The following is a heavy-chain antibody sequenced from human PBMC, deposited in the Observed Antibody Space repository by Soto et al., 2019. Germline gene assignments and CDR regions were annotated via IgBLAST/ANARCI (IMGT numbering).Heavy chain of an antibody. CDR2: IYYSGST. CDR1: GISVRTRDYY. Sequence: SETLSLTGTVCGISVRTRDYYWVLDRQPPGKGLDWIGNIYYSGSTFYNPSLRSRVTISVDTSKNQFSLKLNSVTAADTAVYFCAGFVVPASRNSDFDYWGQGTLVTVSS. D-gene: IGHD2-21*02. V-gene: IGHV4-39*01. J-gene: IGHJ4*02. CDR3: AGFVVPASRNSDFDY.